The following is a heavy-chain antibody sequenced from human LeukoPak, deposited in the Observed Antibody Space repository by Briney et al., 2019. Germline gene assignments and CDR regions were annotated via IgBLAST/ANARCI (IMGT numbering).Heavy chain of an antibody. V-gene: IGHV3-23*01. CDR3: ARHDSFIPY. J-gene: IGHJ4*02. CDR2: ISDNEGRT. Sequence: PGGSLRLSCAAAGFTFNYYAMSWVRQAPGKGLEWVSGISDNEGRTYYTDSVKGRFTISRDKTKNTVFLQMHNLRADDTAVYFCARHDSFIPYWGQGALVTVSS. D-gene: IGHD5-18*01. CDR1: GFTFNYYA.